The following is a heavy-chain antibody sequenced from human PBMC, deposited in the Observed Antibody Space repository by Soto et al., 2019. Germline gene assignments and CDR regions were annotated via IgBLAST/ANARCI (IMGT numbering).Heavy chain of an antibody. CDR2: IYPGDSDT. CDR3: ARGPYCGGDCSYGMDV. Sequence: GESLKISCKGSGYTFTIYWIGWVRQMPGKGLEWMGIIYPGDSDTRYSPSFQGQVTISADKSISTAYLQWSSLKASDTAMYYCARGPYCGGDCSYGMDVWGQGTTVTVSS. D-gene: IGHD2-21*02. J-gene: IGHJ6*02. CDR1: GYTFTIYW. V-gene: IGHV5-51*01.